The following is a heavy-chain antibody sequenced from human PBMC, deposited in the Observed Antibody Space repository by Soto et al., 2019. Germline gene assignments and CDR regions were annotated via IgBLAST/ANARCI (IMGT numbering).Heavy chain of an antibody. Sequence: QVQLQESGPGLVKPSQTLSLTCTVSGGSISSGDTYWSWIRQTPGKGLEWIGYIFYRGTTDYNPSLESLITISVDTSENQFSLKLTSVTAADTAVYYCARARSRWELFFDYWGQGTLVTVSS. CDR1: GGSISSGDTY. D-gene: IGHD1-26*01. J-gene: IGHJ4*02. CDR2: IFYRGTT. CDR3: ARARSRWELFFDY. V-gene: IGHV4-30-4*01.